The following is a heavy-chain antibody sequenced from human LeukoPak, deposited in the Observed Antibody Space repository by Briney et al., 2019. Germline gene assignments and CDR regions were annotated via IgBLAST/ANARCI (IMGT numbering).Heavy chain of an antibody. Sequence: GGSLRLSCEASGLTLSNYWMHWVRQAPEKGLVWVSRLNSDGTTTAYADSVKGRFTISRDYAKNTLYLQMNCLRVEDTAVYFCTRGRYYLDSWGQGILVTVSS. CDR2: LNSDGTTT. CDR3: TRGRYYLDS. CDR1: GLTLSNYW. J-gene: IGHJ4*02. D-gene: IGHD3-16*01. V-gene: IGHV3-74*01.